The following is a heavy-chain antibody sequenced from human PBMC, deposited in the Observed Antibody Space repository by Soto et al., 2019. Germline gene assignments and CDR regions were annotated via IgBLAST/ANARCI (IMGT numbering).Heavy chain of an antibody. V-gene: IGHV3-30*18. J-gene: IGHJ4*02. Sequence: GGSLRLSCAASGFTFSSYGMHWVRQAPGKGLEWVAVISYDGSNKNYADSVKGRFTISRDNSKNTLYLQMNSLRAEDTAVYYCANAHTSGWYGYFDYWGQGTLVTVSS. CDR2: ISYDGSNK. CDR3: ANAHTSGWYGYFDY. CDR1: GFTFSSYG. D-gene: IGHD6-19*01.